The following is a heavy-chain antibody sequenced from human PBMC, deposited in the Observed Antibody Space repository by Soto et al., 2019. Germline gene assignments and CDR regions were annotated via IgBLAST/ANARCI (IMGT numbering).Heavy chain of an antibody. CDR3: AKARTTGWYARFDY. V-gene: IGHV3-23*01. D-gene: IGHD6-19*01. CDR1: GFNFSAYA. J-gene: IGHJ4*02. CDR2: VSGSGSVT. Sequence: GGSPRLSCAASGFNFSAYAINWVRQARGRGLEWVSAVSGSGSVTYYANSVKGRFTISRDNSKNTLYLQMNSLRADDTAMYFCAKARTTGWYARFDYWGRGTLVTV.